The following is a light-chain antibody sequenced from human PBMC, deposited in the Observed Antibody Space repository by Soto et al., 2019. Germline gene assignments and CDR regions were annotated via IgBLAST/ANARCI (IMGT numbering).Light chain of an antibody. J-gene: IGKJ1*01. CDR3: QQRSNWPRT. CDR1: QSVSSY. Sequence: EIVLTQSPATLSLSPGERATVSCRASQSVSSYLAWYQQKPGQAPRLLIYDASNRATGIPARFSGTGSGTDFALPISSLEPEDFAVYYCQQRSNWPRTFGQGTMVEIK. V-gene: IGKV3-11*01. CDR2: DAS.